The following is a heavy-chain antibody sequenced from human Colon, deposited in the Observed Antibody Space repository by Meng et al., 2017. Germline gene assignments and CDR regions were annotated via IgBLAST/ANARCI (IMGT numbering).Heavy chain of an antibody. J-gene: IGHJ4*02. CDR2: ITQSGSS. D-gene: IGHD3-22*01. Sequence: QAQLRESGPGLVKPSETLPLTCAASGDSITNLYGGSGVCQPPGKRLEWIGDITQSGSSAYNPSLKSRITISVDKSKKQFSLKLTSVTAADTAVYYCARRGQNVYYYDSKSYYSYFDYWGQGTLVTVSS. CDR3: ARRGQNVYYYDSKSYYSYFDY. V-gene: IGHV4-4*02. CDR1: GDSITNLYG.